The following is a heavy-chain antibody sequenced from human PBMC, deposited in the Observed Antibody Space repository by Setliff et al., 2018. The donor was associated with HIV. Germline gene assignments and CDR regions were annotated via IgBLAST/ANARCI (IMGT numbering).Heavy chain of an antibody. J-gene: IGHJ4*02. CDR2: ISGSGSST. V-gene: IGHV3-23*01. CDR3: ARENYYGSGSYDY. CDR1: GFTFSSYA. Sequence: GESLKISCAASGFTFSSYAMSWVRQAPGKGLEWVSAISGSGSSTYYADSVKGRFTISRDNSKNTLYLQMNSLRAEDTAVYYCARENYYGSGSYDYWGQGTLVTVSS. D-gene: IGHD3-10*01.